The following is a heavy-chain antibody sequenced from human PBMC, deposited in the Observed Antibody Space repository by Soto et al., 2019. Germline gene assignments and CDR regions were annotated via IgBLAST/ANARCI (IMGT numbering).Heavy chain of an antibody. Sequence: SVKVSCKASGYTFTGYYMHWVREAPGQGLEWMGWINPNSGGTNYAQKFQGRVTMTRDTSISTAYMELSRLRSDDTAVYYCARVNVVVVAATREYYFDYWGQGTLVTVSS. CDR2: INPNSGGT. CDR1: GYTFTGYY. J-gene: IGHJ4*02. V-gene: IGHV1-2*02. D-gene: IGHD2-15*01. CDR3: ARVNVVVVAATREYYFDY.